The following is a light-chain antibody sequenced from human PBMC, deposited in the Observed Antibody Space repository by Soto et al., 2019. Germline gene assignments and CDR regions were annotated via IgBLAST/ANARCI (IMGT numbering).Light chain of an antibody. V-gene: IGKV1-5*01. Sequence: DIQMTQSPSTLSASVGDRVTITCRASQSISSWLAWYQQKPGKAPKLLIYDAPSLESGVPSRFSGSGSGTEFTLTISSLQPEDFATYYCQQSDSTPITFGQGTRLEIK. CDR1: QSISSW. J-gene: IGKJ5*01. CDR3: QQSDSTPIT. CDR2: DAP.